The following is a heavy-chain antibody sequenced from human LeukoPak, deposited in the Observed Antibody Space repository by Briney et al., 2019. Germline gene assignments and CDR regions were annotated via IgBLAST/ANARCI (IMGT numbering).Heavy chain of an antibody. CDR2: ISAYNGNT. CDR3: ARGGVVVPAATVYYYYGMDV. J-gene: IGHJ6*02. Sequence: ASVKVSCKASGYTFTSYGISWVRQAPGQGLEWMGWISAYNGNTNYAQKLQGRVTMTTDTSTSTAYMELRRLRSDDTAVYYCARGGVVVPAATVYYYYGMDVWGQGTTVTVSS. CDR1: GYTFTSYG. D-gene: IGHD2-2*01. V-gene: IGHV1-18*01.